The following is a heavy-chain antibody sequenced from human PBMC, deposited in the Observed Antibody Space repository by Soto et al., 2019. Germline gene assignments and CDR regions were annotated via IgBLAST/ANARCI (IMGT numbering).Heavy chain of an antibody. CDR2: IYYSGST. J-gene: IGHJ4*02. Sequence: QVQLQESGPGLVKPSETLSLTCTVSGGSVSSGRYYWSWIRQPPGKGLEWIGYIYYSGSTNYNPSLKSRVTISVDTSKNQFSLKLSSVTAADTAVYYCARDRRGYSYGLDYWGQGTLVTVSS. CDR1: GGSVSSGRYY. D-gene: IGHD5-18*01. CDR3: ARDRRGYSYGLDY. V-gene: IGHV4-61*01.